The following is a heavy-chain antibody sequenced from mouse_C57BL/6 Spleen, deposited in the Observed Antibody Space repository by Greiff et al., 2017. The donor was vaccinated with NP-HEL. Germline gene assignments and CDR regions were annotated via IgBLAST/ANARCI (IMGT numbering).Heavy chain of an antibody. V-gene: IGHV1-7*01. J-gene: IGHJ3*01. Sequence: QVQLQQSGAELAKPGASVKLSCKASGYTFTSYWMHWVKQRPGQGLEWIGYINPSSGYTKYNQKFKDKATLTAAKSSSTAYMQLSSLTYTDSAVYYCARTGDGYYAWFAYWGKGTLVTVSA. CDR2: INPSSGYT. CDR3: ARTGDGYYAWFAY. CDR1: GYTFTSYW. D-gene: IGHD2-3*01.